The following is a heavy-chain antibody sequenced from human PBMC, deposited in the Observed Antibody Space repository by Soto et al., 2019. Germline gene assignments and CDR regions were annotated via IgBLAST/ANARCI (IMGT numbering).Heavy chain of an antibody. Sequence: GGSLRLSCVASGFFLRDFGMHWVRQAPGKGLEWVSVIWYDGSNTYQGESVKGRFTMSRDNSKNTLYLQMNSLRAEDTAVYYCARDGVGATTFFGYFDYWGQGALVTVSS. CDR2: IWYDGSNT. CDR3: ARDGVGATTFFGYFDY. CDR1: GFFLRDFG. J-gene: IGHJ4*02. D-gene: IGHD1-26*01. V-gene: IGHV3-33*01.